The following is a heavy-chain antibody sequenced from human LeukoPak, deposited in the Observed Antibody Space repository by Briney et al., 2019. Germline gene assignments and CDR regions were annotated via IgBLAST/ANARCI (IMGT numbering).Heavy chain of an antibody. J-gene: IGHJ4*02. V-gene: IGHV4-59*01. CDR2: IYYSGTT. D-gene: IGHD3-10*01. Sequence: SETLSLTCTVSVGSISRYHWSWIRQPPGTGLEGIGYIYYSGTTTSSTALSSRVTITADTPKNQISMTLSSVTAADTAVYYCARVRVVRGYFQYWGQGTLVTVSS. CDR3: ARVRVVRGYFQY. CDR1: VGSISRYH.